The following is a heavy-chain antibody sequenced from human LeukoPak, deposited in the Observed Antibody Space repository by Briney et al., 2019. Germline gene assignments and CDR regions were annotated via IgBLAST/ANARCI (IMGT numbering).Heavy chain of an antibody. V-gene: IGHV5-51*01. CDR2: IYPDDSDT. J-gene: IGHJ6*02. D-gene: IGHD3-22*01. CDR3: SRLFRSSGYSRIDV. Sequence: GESLKISCRGSQNSFSTYWIAWVRQLRGKGLEWMGIIYPDDSDTRYSPSFQGQVTISADKSITTAYLQWSSLKASDTAIYYCSRLFRSSGYSRIDVWGQGTTVTVSS. CDR1: QNSFSTYW.